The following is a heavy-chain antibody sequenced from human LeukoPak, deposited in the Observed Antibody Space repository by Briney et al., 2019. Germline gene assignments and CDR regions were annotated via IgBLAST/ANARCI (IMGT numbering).Heavy chain of an antibody. D-gene: IGHD3-16*01. Sequence: NTSETLSLTCTVSGGSISSSSYYWGWIRQPPGKGLEWIGSIYYSGSTYYNPSLKSRVTISVDTSKNQFSLKLSSVTAADTAVYYCARKEGANWFDPWGQGTLVTVSS. V-gene: IGHV4-39*07. CDR2: IYYSGST. CDR1: GGSISSSSYY. J-gene: IGHJ5*02. CDR3: ARKEGANWFDP.